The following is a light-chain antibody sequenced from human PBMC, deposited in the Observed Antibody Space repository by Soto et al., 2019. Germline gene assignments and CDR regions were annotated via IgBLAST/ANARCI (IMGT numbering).Light chain of an antibody. J-gene: IGLJ3*02. CDR2: EVS. CDR1: SSDVGGFNY. V-gene: IGLV2-14*01. CDR3: SSFTTSNTWV. Sequence: QSALPQPASVSGSPGQSITISCTGTSSDVGGFNYVSWYQHYPGEAPKLLIYEVSNRTSGVSSRFSGSKSGNTASLTISGLQADDEGDYYCSSFTTSNTWVFGGGTKVTVL.